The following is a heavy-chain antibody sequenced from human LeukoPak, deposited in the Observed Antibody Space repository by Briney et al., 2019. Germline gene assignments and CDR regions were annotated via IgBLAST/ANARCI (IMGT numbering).Heavy chain of an antibody. J-gene: IGHJ4*02. Sequence: SETLSLTCAVYGGSFSGYYWSWIRQPPGKGLEWIGEINHSGSTNYNPSPKSRVTISVDTSKNQFSLKLSSVTAADTAVYYCARGWGYYGSGRTPHYFDYWGQGTLVTVSS. CDR1: GGSFSGYY. CDR3: ARGWGYYGSGRTPHYFDY. CDR2: INHSGST. D-gene: IGHD3-10*01. V-gene: IGHV4-34*01.